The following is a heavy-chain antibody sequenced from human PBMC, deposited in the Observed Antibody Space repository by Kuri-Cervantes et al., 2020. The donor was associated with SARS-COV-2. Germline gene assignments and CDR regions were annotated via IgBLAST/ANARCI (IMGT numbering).Heavy chain of an antibody. D-gene: IGHD3-3*01. CDR3: ARQMMSSITIFGVVITRNWFDP. Sequence: SETLSLTCTVSGGSVSSGSYYWSWIRQPPGKGLEWIGSIYYSGSTYYNPSLKSRVTISVDTYKNQFSLKLSSVTAADTAVYYCARQMMSSITIFGVVITRNWFDPWCQGTLVTVSS. CDR1: GGSVSSGSYY. V-gene: IGHV4-39*01. J-gene: IGHJ5*02. CDR2: IYYSGST.